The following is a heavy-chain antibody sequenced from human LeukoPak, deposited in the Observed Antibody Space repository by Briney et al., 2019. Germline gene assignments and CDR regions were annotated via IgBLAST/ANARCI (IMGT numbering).Heavy chain of an antibody. Sequence: SGGSLRLSCAASGFTFSNYAMSWVRQAPGKGLEWVSTLGGRGVLTYYADSVRGRFTVSRDNSKNTFYLQMNSLRAEDTAVYYCARRDGSGYYALDYWGQGFLVTVSS. CDR1: GFTFSNYA. V-gene: IGHV3-23*01. CDR3: ARRDGSGYYALDY. J-gene: IGHJ4*02. CDR2: LGGRGVLT. D-gene: IGHD3-22*01.